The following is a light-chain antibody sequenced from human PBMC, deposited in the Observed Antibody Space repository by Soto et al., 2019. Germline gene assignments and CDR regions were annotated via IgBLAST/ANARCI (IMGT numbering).Light chain of an antibody. CDR1: QFVSSR. CDR3: QDYIQWPPGM. V-gene: IGKV3-15*01. Sequence: DIVVTQSPATLSASPGERVTLSCRASQFVSSRLAWYQRRPGQVPRLLIYDTSTRAPGISARFSGRGSGTEFTLTISSLQSEDFAVYYCQDYIQWPPGMFGPGTTVDIK. CDR2: DTS. J-gene: IGKJ1*01.